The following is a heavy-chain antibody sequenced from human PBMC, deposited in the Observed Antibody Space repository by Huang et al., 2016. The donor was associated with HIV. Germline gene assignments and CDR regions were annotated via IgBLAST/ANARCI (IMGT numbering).Heavy chain of an antibody. J-gene: IGHJ6*02. Sequence: QMQLQQRGAGLLKPSETLSLTCGVSGGSFTGNYLPWIRQAPGKGLEWIGEVNDSGATNYHPSLNGRVTISLDKSNRELSLNLRSVTAADTAVYYCARQWTILEWLLGLDVWGQGTTVIVSS. CDR1: GGSFTGNY. CDR2: VNDSGAT. D-gene: IGHD3-3*01. CDR3: ARQWTILEWLLGLDV. V-gene: IGHV4-34*02.